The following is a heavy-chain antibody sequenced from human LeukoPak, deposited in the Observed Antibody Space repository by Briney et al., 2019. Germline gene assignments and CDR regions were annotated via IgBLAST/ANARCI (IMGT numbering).Heavy chain of an antibody. Sequence: GGSLRLSCAASEFSVGSNYMTWVRQAPGKGLEWVSLIYSGGSTYYADSVKGRFTISRDNAKNSLYLQMNSLRAEDTAVYYCAREPGIAAAGTGDHAFDIWGQGTMVTVSS. V-gene: IGHV3-66*01. J-gene: IGHJ3*02. CDR1: EFSVGSNY. CDR2: IYSGGST. CDR3: AREPGIAAAGTGDHAFDI. D-gene: IGHD6-13*01.